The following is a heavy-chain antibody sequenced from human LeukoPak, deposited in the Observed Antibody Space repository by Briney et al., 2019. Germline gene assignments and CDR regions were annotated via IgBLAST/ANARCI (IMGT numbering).Heavy chain of an antibody. CDR3: AKARPVMTTVTDFDY. J-gene: IGHJ4*02. CDR1: GFTFSSYP. D-gene: IGHD4-17*01. Sequence: GGSLRLSCAGSGFTFSSYPMSWVRQAPGKGLEWVSAISGSGGSTYYADSVKGRFTISRDNSKNTLYLQMNSLRAEDTAVYYCAKARPVMTTVTDFDYWGQGTLVTVSS. CDR2: ISGSGGST. V-gene: IGHV3-23*01.